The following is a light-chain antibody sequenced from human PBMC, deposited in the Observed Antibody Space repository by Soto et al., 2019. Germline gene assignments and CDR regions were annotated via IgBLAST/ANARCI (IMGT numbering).Light chain of an antibody. CDR1: QSVSSN. Sequence: EIVRTQSPATLSVSPGERVTLSCRASQSVSSNLAWYQQKPGQAPRLLIYGASTRATGIPARFSGSGSGTEFTLTISSLQSEDFAVYYCQQYNNWPPYTFGQGTKLEIK. CDR2: GAS. CDR3: QQYNNWPPYT. J-gene: IGKJ2*01. V-gene: IGKV3-15*01.